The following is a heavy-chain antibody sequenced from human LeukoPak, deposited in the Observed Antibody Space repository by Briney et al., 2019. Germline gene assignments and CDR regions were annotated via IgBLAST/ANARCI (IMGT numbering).Heavy chain of an antibody. CDR3: ARSRQAYYYYGMDV. V-gene: IGHV3-64*01. J-gene: IGHJ6*02. D-gene: IGHD2-2*01. Sequence: GGYLRLSCAAPGFTFSIYAMPWLRQAPGHGLEYVSAISSNGGSTYYANSVKGRFTISRDNSKNTLYLQMGSLRAEDMAVYYCARSRQAYYYYGMDVWGQGTTVTVSS. CDR2: ISSNGGST. CDR1: GFTFSIYA.